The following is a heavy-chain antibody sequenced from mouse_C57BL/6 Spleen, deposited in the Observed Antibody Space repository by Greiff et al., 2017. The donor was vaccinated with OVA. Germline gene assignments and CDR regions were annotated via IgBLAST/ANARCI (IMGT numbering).Heavy chain of an antibody. CDR1: GYSFTSYY. V-gene: IGHV1-66*01. J-gene: IGHJ2*01. CDR3: ARSRAGSSYYFDY. CDR2: IYPGSGNT. Sequence: QVQLQQSGPELVKPGASVKISCKASGYSFTSYYIHWVKQRPGQGLEWIGWIYPGSGNTKYNEKFTGKATLTADTSSSTAYMQLSSLTSEDSAVYYCARSRAGSSYYFDYWGQGTTLTVSS. D-gene: IGHD1-1*01.